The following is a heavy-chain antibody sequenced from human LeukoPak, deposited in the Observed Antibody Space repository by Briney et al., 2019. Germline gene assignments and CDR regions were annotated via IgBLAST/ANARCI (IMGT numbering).Heavy chain of an antibody. CDR3: ARHGEDIVVVVAATHAFDI. J-gene: IGHJ3*02. Sequence: PSQTLSLTCTVSGGSIRSYYWSWIRQPPGKALEWIGYLYYSGNTNYNPSLKSRVTISVDTSKNQFSLKLSSVTAADTAVYYCARHGEDIVVVVAATHAFDIWGQGTMVTVSS. CDR2: LYYSGNT. CDR1: GGSIRSYY. D-gene: IGHD2-15*01. V-gene: IGHV4-59*08.